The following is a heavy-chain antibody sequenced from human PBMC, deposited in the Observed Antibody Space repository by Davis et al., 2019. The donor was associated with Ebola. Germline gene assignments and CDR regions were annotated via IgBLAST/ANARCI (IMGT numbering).Heavy chain of an antibody. CDR1: GFSVSNSW. CDR2: IKGKIDGGAT. D-gene: IGHD1-1*01. V-gene: IGHV3-15*01. J-gene: IGHJ4*02. Sequence: GESLKISCAASGFSVSNSWLSWLRQSPGKVLEWVGRIKGKIDGGATDYAAPVEGRFTISIDESRNTLYLQMNSLKSEDTAVYYCSNRDLDQWGQGTLVTVSS. CDR3: SNRDLDQ.